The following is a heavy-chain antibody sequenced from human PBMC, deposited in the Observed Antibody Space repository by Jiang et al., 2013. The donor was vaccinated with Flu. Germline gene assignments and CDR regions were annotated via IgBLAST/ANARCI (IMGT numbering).Heavy chain of an antibody. V-gene: IGHV3-30*18. D-gene: IGHD3-3*01. CDR3: AKGPYDFWSGSLFDY. J-gene: IGHJ4*02. CDR2: ISYDGSNK. Sequence: EWVAVISYDGSNKYYADSVKGRFTISRDNSKNTLYLQMNSLRAEDTAVYYCAKGPYDFWSGSLFDYWGQGTLVTVSS.